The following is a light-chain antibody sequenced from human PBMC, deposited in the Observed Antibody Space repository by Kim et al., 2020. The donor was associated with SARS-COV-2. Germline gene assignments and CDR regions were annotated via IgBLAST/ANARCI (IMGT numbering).Light chain of an antibody. Sequence: DIQLTQSPSFLSASVGDRVTITCRASQGISSYLAWYQQKPGKAPKLLIYAASTLQSGVPSRFSASGSGTEFTLTISSLQPEDFATYYCQQVNNYPLTFGGGTKVDIK. CDR1: QGISSY. J-gene: IGKJ4*01. CDR3: QQVNNYPLT. CDR2: AAS. V-gene: IGKV1-9*01.